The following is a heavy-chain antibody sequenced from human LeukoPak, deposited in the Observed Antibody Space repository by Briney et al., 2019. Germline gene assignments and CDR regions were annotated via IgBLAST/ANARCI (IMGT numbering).Heavy chain of an antibody. CDR1: GYTFTNYA. Sequence: GASVKVSCKASGYTFTNYAISWVRQAPGQGLEWMGWISAYSGNTNYAQKLQGRVTMTTDTSTSTAYMELRSLRSDDTAVYYCARDLTSTLGGVIDYYFDYWGQGTLVTVSS. D-gene: IGHD3-16*02. V-gene: IGHV1-18*01. CDR3: ARDLTSTLGGVIDYYFDY. CDR2: ISAYSGNT. J-gene: IGHJ4*02.